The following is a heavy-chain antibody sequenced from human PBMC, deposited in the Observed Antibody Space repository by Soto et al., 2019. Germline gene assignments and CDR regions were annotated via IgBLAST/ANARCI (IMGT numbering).Heavy chain of an antibody. CDR1: GRSMSGYY. CDR3: AREDYYDTGYYVV. J-gene: IGHJ4*02. CDR2: IYTSGTT. D-gene: IGHD3-9*01. Sequence: SETLSLTCTVSGRSMSGYYWSWIRQPAGERLEWIGRIYTSGTTDFNPSLRGRVTMSVDTSKNQFSLKLTSVTAADTALYYCAREDYYDTGYYVVWGQGTQVTVSS. V-gene: IGHV4-4*07.